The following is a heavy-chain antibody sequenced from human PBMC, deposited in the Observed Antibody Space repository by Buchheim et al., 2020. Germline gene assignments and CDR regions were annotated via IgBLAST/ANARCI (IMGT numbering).Heavy chain of an antibody. V-gene: IGHV3-48*01. CDR3: ARVVSGSSFDS. D-gene: IGHD1-26*01. CDR1: GFTFSHYS. Sequence: EVQLVESGGGLVQPGGSLRLSCAASGFTFSHYSMNWVRQAPGKGLEWVSYITSSSSTIFYADSVKGRFTISRDNAKNSLYLQVNSLRGEDTAVYYCARVVSGSSFDSWGQGAL. J-gene: IGHJ5*01. CDR2: ITSSSSTI.